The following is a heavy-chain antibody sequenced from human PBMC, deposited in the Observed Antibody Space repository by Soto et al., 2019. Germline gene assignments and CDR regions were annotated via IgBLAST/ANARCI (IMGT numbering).Heavy chain of an antibody. D-gene: IGHD1-1*01. CDR2: IKSNSGGT. CDR3: AREDYNWNDYYSYGMDV. Sequence: QVELVQSGAEVRKPGASVKVSCKASRNSFIDYYIHWVRQAPGQRLEWMGWIKSNSGGTKYAQRFQDRVTMTRDTSISTIYMELSRLKSDDTAVYYCAREDYNWNDYYSYGMDVWGQGTTVIVSS. CDR1: RNSFIDYY. J-gene: IGHJ6*02. V-gene: IGHV1-2*02.